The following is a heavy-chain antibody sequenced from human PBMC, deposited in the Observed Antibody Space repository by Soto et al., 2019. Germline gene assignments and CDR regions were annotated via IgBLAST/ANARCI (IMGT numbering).Heavy chain of an antibody. D-gene: IGHD3-10*01. CDR3: AIEEVAYYGSGRYNWFDP. Sequence: SETLSLTCTVSGGSINSGDYYWSWIRQHPGKGLEWIGYIYYSGSTYYNPSLKSRVTISVDTSKNQFSLKLSSVTAAETAVYYCAIEEVAYYGSGRYNWFDPWGQGTLVTVSS. V-gene: IGHV4-31*03. CDR2: IYYSGST. CDR1: GGSINSGDYY. J-gene: IGHJ5*02.